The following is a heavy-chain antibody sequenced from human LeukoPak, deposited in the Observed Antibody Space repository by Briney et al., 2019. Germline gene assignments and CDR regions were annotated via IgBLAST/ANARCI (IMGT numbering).Heavy chain of an antibody. Sequence: KTSETLSLICTVSGGSISSYYWSWIRQPPGKGLEWIGYIYYSGSTNYNPSLKSRVTISVDTSKNQFSLKLSSVTAADTAVYYCASGTNWFDPWGQGTLVTVSS. CDR2: IYYSGST. CDR3: ASGTNWFDP. V-gene: IGHV4-59*08. J-gene: IGHJ5*02. D-gene: IGHD3/OR15-3a*01. CDR1: GGSISSYY.